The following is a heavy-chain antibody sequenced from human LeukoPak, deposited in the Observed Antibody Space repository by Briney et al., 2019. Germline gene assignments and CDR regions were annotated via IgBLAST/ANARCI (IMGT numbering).Heavy chain of an antibody. CDR1: GFTFSSYA. J-gene: IGHJ4*02. CDR2: ISGSGGST. CDR3: AKDSEGYSSGWPFDY. V-gene: IGHV3-23*01. D-gene: IGHD6-19*01. Sequence: PGGSLRLSCAASGFTFSSYAMSWVRQAPGKGLEWVSAISGSGGSTYFADSVKGRFTISRDNSKNTLYLQMNSLRAEDTAVYYCAKDSEGYSSGWPFDYWGQGTPVTVSS.